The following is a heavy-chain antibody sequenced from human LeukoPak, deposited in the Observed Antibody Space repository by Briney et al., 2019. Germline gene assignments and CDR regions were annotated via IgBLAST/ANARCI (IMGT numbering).Heavy chain of an antibody. D-gene: IGHD6-19*01. V-gene: IGHV4-59*01. CDR2: IYYSGST. J-gene: IGHJ4*02. CDR3: ARTLYSSGWYFDY. CDR1: GGSISSYC. Sequence: PSETLSLTCTVSGGSISSYCWSWIRQPPGKGQEWIGYIYYSGSTNYNPSLKSRVTISVDTSKNQFSLKLSSVTAADTAVYYCARTLYSSGWYFDYWGQGTLVTVSS.